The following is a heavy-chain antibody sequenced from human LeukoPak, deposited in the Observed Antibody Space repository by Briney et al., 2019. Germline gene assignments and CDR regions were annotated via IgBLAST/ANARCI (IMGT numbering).Heavy chain of an antibody. Sequence: SETLSLTCTVSSGSISSYYWSWIRQPPGKGLEWIGYIYYSGSTNYNPSLKSRVTISVDTSKNQFSLKLSSVTAADTAVYYCARHAVIVGNGAFDIWGQGTVV. CDR2: IYYSGST. CDR3: ARHAVIVGNGAFDI. D-gene: IGHD1-26*01. J-gene: IGHJ3*02. V-gene: IGHV4-59*08. CDR1: SGSISSYY.